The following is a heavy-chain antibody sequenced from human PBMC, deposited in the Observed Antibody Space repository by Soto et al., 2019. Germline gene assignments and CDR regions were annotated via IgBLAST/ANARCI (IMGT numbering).Heavy chain of an antibody. J-gene: IGHJ6*02. CDR2: TYYRSKWYN. V-gene: IGHV6-1*01. D-gene: IGHD6-19*01. Sequence: QTPSLTCSISGGRVSCNSAALELIRQSPSRSLEWLGRTYYRSKWYNDYAVSVKSRITINPDTSKNQFSLQLNSVTPEDTAVYYCARDKYSSGWHDYYYYYCMDVRGQGTTVTV. CDR3: ARDKYSSGWHDYYYYYCMDV. CDR1: GGRVSCNSAA.